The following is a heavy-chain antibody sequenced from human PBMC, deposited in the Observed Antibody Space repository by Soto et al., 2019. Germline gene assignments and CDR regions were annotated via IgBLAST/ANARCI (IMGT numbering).Heavy chain of an antibody. D-gene: IGHD7-27*01. Sequence: PSETLSLTCAVSGGSISSGGYSWSWLRQPPGKGLEWIGYIFHSGISNYNPSLKSRVTMSVDTSKNQFSLKMTSVTAADTAVYYCAVTGTYNWFDPWGQGTLVT. CDR1: GGSISSGGYS. V-gene: IGHV4-30-2*01. CDR3: AVTGTYNWFDP. J-gene: IGHJ5*02. CDR2: IFHSGIS.